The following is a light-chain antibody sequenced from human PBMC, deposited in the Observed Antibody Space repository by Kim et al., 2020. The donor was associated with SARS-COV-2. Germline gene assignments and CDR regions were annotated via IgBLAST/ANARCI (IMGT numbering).Light chain of an antibody. V-gene: IGLV2-8*01. CDR3: SSYAGSYNLV. J-gene: IGLJ2*01. Sequence: GQSVTITSTGTSSDVGGLTYVSWYQHHHAKAPTLIIYEVTKRHSGVPDRFSGSKSRNTASLTVSGLQAEDEAEYYCSSYAGSYNLVFVGGTQLTVL. CDR1: SSDVGGLTY. CDR2: EVT.